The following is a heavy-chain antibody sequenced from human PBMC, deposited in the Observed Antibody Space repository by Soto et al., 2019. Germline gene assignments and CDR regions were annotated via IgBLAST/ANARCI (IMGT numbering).Heavy chain of an antibody. V-gene: IGHV1-18*01. Sequence: QVQLVQSGAEVRQPGASVKVSCKASGYSFTTYGMSWVRQAPGQGLEYMGWINGYGHGGKYVQRFQGGFSMTTDTSTNTVYMDLRSLTADDTAVYYCVRDLNGDFYYWGQGTVVIVSP. D-gene: IGHD3-10*01. CDR2: INGYGHGG. J-gene: IGHJ4*02. CDR1: GYSFTTYG. CDR3: VRDLNGDFYY.